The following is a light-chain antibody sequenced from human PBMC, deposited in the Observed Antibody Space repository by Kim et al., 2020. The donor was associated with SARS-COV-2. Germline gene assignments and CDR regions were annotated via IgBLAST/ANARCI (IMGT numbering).Light chain of an antibody. CDR2: EVS. Sequence: QSALTQPASVSGSPGQSITISCTGTSSDFGGFNYLSWYQQHPGKAPKLIIYEVSNRPSGVSHRFSASKSGNTASLTISGPQADDEADYYCSSYTNSNTRVFGGGTQLTVL. J-gene: IGLJ2*01. CDR1: SSDFGGFNY. CDR3: SSYTNSNTRV. V-gene: IGLV2-14*03.